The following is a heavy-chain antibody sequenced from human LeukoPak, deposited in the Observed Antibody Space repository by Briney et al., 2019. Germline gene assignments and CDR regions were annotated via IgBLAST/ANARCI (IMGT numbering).Heavy chain of an antibody. CDR3: ARGDRGAYVGRHFDL. J-gene: IGHJ2*01. CDR2: IKHDGSDK. D-gene: IGHD1-26*01. Sequence: PGGSLRLSCAASGLTLSSYWMNWVRQAPGKGLEWVANIKHDGSDKYYVDSVKGRFTISRDNAKNSLFLQMNSLRAEGTAVYYCARGDRGAYVGRHFDLWGRGTLVTVSS. V-gene: IGHV3-7*01. CDR1: GLTLSSYW.